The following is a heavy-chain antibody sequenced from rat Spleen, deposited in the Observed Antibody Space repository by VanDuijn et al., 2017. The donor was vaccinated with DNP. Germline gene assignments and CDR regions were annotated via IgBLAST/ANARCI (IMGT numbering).Heavy chain of an antibody. CDR2: INSAGST. CDR3: ARLGTQGFTY. CDR1: GFSITRSYR. D-gene: IGHD1-5*01. J-gene: IGHJ3*01. V-gene: IGHV3-3*01. Sequence: EVQLQESGPGLVKPSQSLSLTCSVTGFSITRSYRWNWIRKFPGSKLEWMGYINSAGSTNYNPSLKSLISITRDTSKNQFFLQVNSVTTEDTATYYCARLGTQGFTYWGQGTLVTVSS.